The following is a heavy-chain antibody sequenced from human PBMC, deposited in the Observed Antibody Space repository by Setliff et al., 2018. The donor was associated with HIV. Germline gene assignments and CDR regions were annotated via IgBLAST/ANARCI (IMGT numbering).Heavy chain of an antibody. J-gene: IGHJ3*02. CDR2: INPSGGST. CDR3: ARARITMIGDAFDI. V-gene: IGHV1-46*01. CDR1: GYTFTSYY. Sequence: ASVKVSCKASGYTFTSYYLHWARQAPGQGLEWMGMINPSGGSTSYAQKFQGRVTMTRDTSTSTVYMELSSLRSEDTAVYYCARARITMIGDAFDIWGQGTMVTVSS. D-gene: IGHD3-22*01.